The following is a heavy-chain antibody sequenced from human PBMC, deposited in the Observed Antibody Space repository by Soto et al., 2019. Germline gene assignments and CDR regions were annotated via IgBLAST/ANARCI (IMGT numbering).Heavy chain of an antibody. CDR3: ASETGPYYGLDV. CDR1: GYTFSSYY. V-gene: IGHV1-46*01. J-gene: IGHJ6*02. D-gene: IGHD3-10*01. CDR2: INPGGGST. Sequence: GASVKVSCKASGYTFSSYYMHWVRQAPGQGLEWMGIINPGGGSTSYAQKFQGRVTVTRDTSTSTVYMELSSLRSEDTAVYYCASETGPYYGLDVWGQGTTVTVS.